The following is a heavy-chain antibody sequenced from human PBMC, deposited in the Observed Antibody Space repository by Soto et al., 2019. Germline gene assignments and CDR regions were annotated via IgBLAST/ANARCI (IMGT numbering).Heavy chain of an antibody. D-gene: IGHD2-15*01. CDR3: ANGSTQDYYFPY. J-gene: IGHJ4*02. V-gene: IGHV3-23*01. Sequence: EVQLLESGGGLVQPGGSLRLSCAASGFTFSSYAMSWVRQAPGKGLEWVSAISGSGGSTYYADSVKGRFTISRDNSKNTLYLQMNSLRAEDTAVYYCANGSTQDYYFPYWGQGTMVTVSS. CDR1: GFTFSSYA. CDR2: ISGSGGST.